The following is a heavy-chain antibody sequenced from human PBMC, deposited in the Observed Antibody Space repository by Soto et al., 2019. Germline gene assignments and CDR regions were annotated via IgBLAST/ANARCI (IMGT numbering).Heavy chain of an antibody. D-gene: IGHD6-19*01. V-gene: IGHV1-8*01. CDR2: MNPNSGNT. Sequence: ASVKVSCKASGYTFTSYDINWVRQATGQGLEWMGWMNPNSGNTGYAQKLQGRVTMTTDTSTSTAYMELRSLRSDDTAVYYCARVGLGSGYYYYYMDVWGKGTTVTVSS. J-gene: IGHJ6*03. CDR1: GYTFTSYD. CDR3: ARVGLGSGYYYYYMDV.